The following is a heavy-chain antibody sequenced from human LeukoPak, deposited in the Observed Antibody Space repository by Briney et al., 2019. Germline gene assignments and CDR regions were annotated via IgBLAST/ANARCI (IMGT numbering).Heavy chain of an antibody. J-gene: IGHJ4*02. Sequence: PGGSLRLSCAASGFTFDDYGMSWARQAPGKGLEWVSGINWNGGSTVYADSGKGRFTISRGNAKNSLYLQMNSLRAEDTALYYCAREQYYYDNSGNTDYWGQGTLVTVSS. CDR2: INWNGGST. CDR1: GFTFDDYG. V-gene: IGHV3-20*04. CDR3: AREQYYYDNSGNTDY. D-gene: IGHD3-22*01.